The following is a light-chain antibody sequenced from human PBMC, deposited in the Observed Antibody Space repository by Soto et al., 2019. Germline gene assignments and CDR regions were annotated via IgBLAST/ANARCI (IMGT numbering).Light chain of an antibody. CDR1: SSDLGTYNY. Sequence: QSVLTQPASVSGSPGQSISISCIGTSSDLGTYNYVSWYQQHPGKAPKLMIYEVSNRPSGVSSRFSGAKSGNTASLTISGLQADDEADYYCSSFSSSTTVLVFGGGTKLTVL. CDR2: EVS. J-gene: IGLJ3*02. CDR3: SSFSSSTTVLV. V-gene: IGLV2-14*01.